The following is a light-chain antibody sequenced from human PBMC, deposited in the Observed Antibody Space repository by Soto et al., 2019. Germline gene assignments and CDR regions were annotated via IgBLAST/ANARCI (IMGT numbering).Light chain of an antibody. Sequence: EIWLTQSPATLSLSPGERATLSCRASQSVSRKLAWYQQKPGQAPRLLIYGAATRATGIPARFSGSGSGTEFTLTISSLKAEDFAVYYCQQYNNWHPWTFGQGTKVDIK. CDR2: GAA. CDR3: QQYNNWHPWT. CDR1: QSVSRK. V-gene: IGKV3-15*01. J-gene: IGKJ1*01.